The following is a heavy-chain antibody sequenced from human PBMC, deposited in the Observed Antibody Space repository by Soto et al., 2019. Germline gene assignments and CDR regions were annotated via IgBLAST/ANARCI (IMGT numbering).Heavy chain of an antibody. CDR3: ARDPKTSGGQHWAFNYFDS. Sequence: QVQLVESGGGVVQPGRSLRLSCAASGFSFSISPMHWVRQAPGKGPDWVARISYDGNNKFYADSVKGRFTISRDNSNSTLYLQVDSLSHEDAAVYYCARDPKTSGGQHWAFNYFDSWGQGTLVTVSS. CDR1: GFSFSISP. CDR2: ISYDGNNK. D-gene: IGHD7-27*01. V-gene: IGHV3-30-3*01. J-gene: IGHJ4*02.